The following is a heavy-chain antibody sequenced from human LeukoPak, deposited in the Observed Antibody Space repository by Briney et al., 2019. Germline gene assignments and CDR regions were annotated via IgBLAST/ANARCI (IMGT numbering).Heavy chain of an antibody. Sequence: GGSLRLSCAASGFTFSDYYMSWIRQAPGKELEWVSYISSSGSTIYYADSVKGRFIISRDNAKNSLYLQMNSLRAEDTAVYYCAREQGSIAAAGYLDYWGQGTLVTVSS. CDR3: AREQGSIAAAGYLDY. J-gene: IGHJ4*02. D-gene: IGHD6-13*01. CDR1: GFTFSDYY. V-gene: IGHV3-11*01. CDR2: ISSSGSTI.